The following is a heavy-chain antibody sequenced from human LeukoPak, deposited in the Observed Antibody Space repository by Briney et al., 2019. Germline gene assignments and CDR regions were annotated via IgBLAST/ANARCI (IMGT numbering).Heavy chain of an antibody. V-gene: IGHV1-18*01. D-gene: IGHD3-16*01. CDR3: ARGHWVAMDV. CDR1: GYSFTDKY. Sequence: ASVKVSCKASGYSFTDKYMHWVRQAPGQGLEWMGWISAYNGNTNYAQKLQGRVTMTTDTSTSTAYMELRSLRSDDTAVYYCARGHWVAMDVWGKGTTVTISS. CDR2: ISAYNGNT. J-gene: IGHJ6*03.